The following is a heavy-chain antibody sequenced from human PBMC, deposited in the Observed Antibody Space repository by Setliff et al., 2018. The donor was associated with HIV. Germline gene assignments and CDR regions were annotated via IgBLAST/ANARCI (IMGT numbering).Heavy chain of an antibody. CDR2: MNPNSGNT. J-gene: IGHJ4*02. CDR1: GYTFTSSD. Sequence: GASVKVSCKASGYTFTSSDINWVRQATGQGLEWMGWMNPNSGNTGYAQKFQGRVTMTRDTSIRTAYMELSSLRSEDTAVYYCAKAYGTVVEALGYWGQGTLVTVSS. V-gene: IGHV1-8*02. D-gene: IGHD3-22*01. CDR3: AKAYGTVVEALGY.